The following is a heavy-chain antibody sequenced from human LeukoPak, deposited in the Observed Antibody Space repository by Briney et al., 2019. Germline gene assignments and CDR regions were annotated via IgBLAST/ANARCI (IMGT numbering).Heavy chain of an antibody. CDR2: IYHSGST. D-gene: IGHD2-15*01. CDR1: GGSISSSNW. V-gene: IGHV4-4*02. Sequence: SGTLSLTCAVSGGSISSSNWWSWVRQPPGKGLEWIGEIYHSGSTNYNPSLKSRVTISVDKSKNQFSLKLSSVTAADTAVYYCARARHRYCSGGSCYHYYYYGMDVWGQGTTVTVSS. CDR3: ARARHRYCSGGSCYHYYYYGMDV. J-gene: IGHJ6*02.